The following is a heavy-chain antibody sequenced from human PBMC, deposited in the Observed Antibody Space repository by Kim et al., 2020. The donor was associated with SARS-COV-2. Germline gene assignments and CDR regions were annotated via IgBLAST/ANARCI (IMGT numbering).Heavy chain of an antibody. CDR3: ARDRRYITGWYGSDP. V-gene: IGHV4-61*01. D-gene: IGHD6-19*01. Sequence: SETLSLTCTVSGGSISTISTYYWSWIRQPPGKGLEWIGYIHYSGSANYNPSLKSRVTISVDTSKNQFSLKLSSVTAADTAVYYCARDRRYITGWYGSDPWGQGTLVIVSS. J-gene: IGHJ5*02. CDR1: GGSISTISTYY. CDR2: IHYSGSA.